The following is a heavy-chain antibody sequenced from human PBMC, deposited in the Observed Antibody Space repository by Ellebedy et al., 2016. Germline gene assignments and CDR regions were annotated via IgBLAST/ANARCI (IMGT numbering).Heavy chain of an antibody. J-gene: IGHJ4*02. CDR3: ARGRSAARYFDY. D-gene: IGHD6-6*01. V-gene: IGHV4-34*01. CDR2: INHSGST. CDR1: GGSFSGYY. Sequence: SETLSLXXAVYGGSFSGYYWSWIRQPPGKGLEWIGEINHSGSTNYNPSLKSRVTISVDTSKNQFSLKLSSVTAADTAVYYCARGRSAARYFDYWGQGTLVTVSS.